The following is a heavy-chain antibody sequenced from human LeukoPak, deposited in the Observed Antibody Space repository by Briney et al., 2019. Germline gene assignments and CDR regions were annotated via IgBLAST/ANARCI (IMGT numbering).Heavy chain of an antibody. V-gene: IGHV3-11*04. Sequence: GGSLRLSCAASGFTFSDYYMSWIRQAPGKGLERVSYISSSSSTIYYADSVKGRFTISRDNAKNSLYLQMNSLRAEDTAVYYCARDGYLVGATSDAFDIWGQGTMVTVSS. CDR2: ISSSSSTI. J-gene: IGHJ3*02. CDR1: GFTFSDYY. D-gene: IGHD1-26*01. CDR3: ARDGYLVGATSDAFDI.